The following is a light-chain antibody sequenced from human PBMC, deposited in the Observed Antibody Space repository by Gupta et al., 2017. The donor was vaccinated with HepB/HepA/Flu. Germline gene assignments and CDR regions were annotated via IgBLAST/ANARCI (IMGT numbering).Light chain of an antibody. V-gene: IGLV1-44*01. CDR3: AAWDDSLNGLWV. Sequence: QSVLTRPPSASGTPGQRVTISCSGSSSNIERNTVNWYQQLPGTAPKLLISSNNQRPSGVPDRFSGSKSGTSASLAISGLQSEDEADYYCAAWDDSLNGLWVFGGGTKLTVL. CDR1: SSNIERNT. CDR2: SNN. J-gene: IGLJ3*02.